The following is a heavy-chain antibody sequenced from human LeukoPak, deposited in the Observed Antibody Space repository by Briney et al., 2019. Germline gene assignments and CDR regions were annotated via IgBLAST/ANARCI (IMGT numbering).Heavy chain of an antibody. Sequence: ASVKVSCKASGYTFTGYYMHWVRQAPGQGLEWMGWINPNSGGTNYAQKFQGRVTMTRDTSISTAYMELSRLRSDDTAVYYCAGGYCSGGSCYDFDYWGQGTPVTVSS. V-gene: IGHV1-2*02. J-gene: IGHJ4*02. CDR2: INPNSGGT. CDR1: GYTFTGYY. CDR3: AGGYCSGGSCYDFDY. D-gene: IGHD2-15*01.